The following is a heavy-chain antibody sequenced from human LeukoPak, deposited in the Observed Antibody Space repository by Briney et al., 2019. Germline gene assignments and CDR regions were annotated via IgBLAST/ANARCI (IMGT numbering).Heavy chain of an antibody. V-gene: IGHV3-21*01. CDR3: ARDGRRYYYGSGSYYFDY. CDR1: GFTFSSYA. D-gene: IGHD3-10*01. CDR2: ISSSSSYI. J-gene: IGHJ4*02. Sequence: AGESLRLSCAASGFTFSSYAMSWVRQAPGKGLEWVSSISSSSSYIYYADSVKGRFTISRDNAKNSLYLQMNSLRAEDTAVYYCARDGRRYYYGSGSYYFDYWGQGTLVTVSS.